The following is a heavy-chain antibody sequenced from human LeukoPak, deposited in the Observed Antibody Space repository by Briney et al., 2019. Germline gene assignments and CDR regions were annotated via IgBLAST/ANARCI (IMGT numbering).Heavy chain of an antibody. Sequence: SVKVSRKASGGTFSSYAISWVRQAPGQGLEWMGGIIPIFGTANYAQKFQGRVTINEDESTSTAYMELSSLRSEDTAVYYCARQAGYCSSTSCSLNWFDPWGQGTLVTVSS. CDR1: GGTFSSYA. CDR3: ARQAGYCSSTSCSLNWFDP. J-gene: IGHJ5*02. V-gene: IGHV1-69*13. D-gene: IGHD2-2*03. CDR2: IIPIFGTA.